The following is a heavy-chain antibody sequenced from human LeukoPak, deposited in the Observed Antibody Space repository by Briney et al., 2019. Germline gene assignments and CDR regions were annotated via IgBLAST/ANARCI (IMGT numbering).Heavy chain of an antibody. CDR2: IYYTGST. CDR3: ARVYQSAEYYFDY. V-gene: IGHV4-59*01. CDR1: GGSIDSYY. D-gene: IGHD2-2*01. J-gene: IGHJ4*02. Sequence: PSETLSLTCTVSGGSIDSYYWSWIRQPPGKGLEWIGYIYYTGSTEYDPSLKSRVTISLDTSKNQFSLKLTSVTAADTAVYYCARVYQSAEYYFDYWGQGNLVSVSS.